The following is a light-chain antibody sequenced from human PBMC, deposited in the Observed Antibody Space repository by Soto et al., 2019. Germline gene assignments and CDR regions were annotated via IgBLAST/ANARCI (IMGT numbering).Light chain of an antibody. Sequence: EIVMTQSPGTLSVSPGERATLSCRASQSVSSNLAWYQQKPGQAPRLLIYGASIRATGIPARFSGSGSGTEFTLTISSLQSEDFAVYYCQQYNNWRTFGQGTNVEIK. CDR3: QQYNNWRT. CDR1: QSVSSN. J-gene: IGKJ1*01. CDR2: GAS. V-gene: IGKV3D-15*01.